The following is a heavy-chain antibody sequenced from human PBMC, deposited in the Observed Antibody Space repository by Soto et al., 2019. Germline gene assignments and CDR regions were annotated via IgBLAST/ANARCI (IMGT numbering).Heavy chain of an antibody. CDR3: ARTARLFDS. V-gene: IGHV4-59*08. Sequence: SETLSLTCAVSGASISTSYWSWARQPPGKGLECIGYIAHTGDINYNPSLRSRATMSLDTPKNQFSLKLSSVTAADTAVYYCARTARLFDSWGQGALVTVSS. D-gene: IGHD6-6*01. CDR2: IAHTGDI. J-gene: IGHJ4*02. CDR1: GASISTSY.